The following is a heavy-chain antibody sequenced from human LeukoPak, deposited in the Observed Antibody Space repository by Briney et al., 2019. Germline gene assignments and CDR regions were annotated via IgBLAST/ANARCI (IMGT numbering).Heavy chain of an antibody. CDR2: IYSGGST. D-gene: IGHD3-10*01. CDR1: GFTVSSNY. J-gene: IGHJ4*02. Sequence: GGSLRLSCAASGFTVSSNYMSWVRQAPGKGLEWVSVIYSGGSTYYADSVKGRFTISRDTSKNTLYLHMHSLRPDDTALYYCAKDLHGAFDYWGQGILVTVSS. CDR3: AKDLHGAFDY. V-gene: IGHV3-53*01.